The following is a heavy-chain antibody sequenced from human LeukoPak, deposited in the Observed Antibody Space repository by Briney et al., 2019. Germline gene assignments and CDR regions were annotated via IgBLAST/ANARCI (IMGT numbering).Heavy chain of an antibody. D-gene: IGHD3-16*01. CDR3: ARVLGGSYCDY. J-gene: IGHJ4*02. CDR2: INPNSGGT. V-gene: IGHV1-2*02. Sequence: ASVKVSCKASGYAFTGYYMHWVRQAPGQGLEWMGWINPNSGGTNYAQKFQGRVTMTRDTSISTAYMELSRLRPDDTAVYYCARVLGGSYCDYWGQGTLVTVSS. CDR1: GYAFTGYY.